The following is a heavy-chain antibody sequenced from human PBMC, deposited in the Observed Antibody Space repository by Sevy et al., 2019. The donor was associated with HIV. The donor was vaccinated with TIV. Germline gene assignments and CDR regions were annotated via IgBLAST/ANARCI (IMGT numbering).Heavy chain of an antibody. CDR1: GYTFTGYY. J-gene: IGHJ3*02. V-gene: IGHV1-2*04. Sequence: ASVKVSCKASGYTFTGYYMHWVRQAPGQGLEWRGWINPNSGGTNYAQKFQGWVTMTRDTSISTAYMELSRLRSDDTAGYYGARSRRVYDAFDIWGQGTMVTVSS. CDR2: INPNSGGT. D-gene: IGHD6-13*01. CDR3: ARSRRVYDAFDI.